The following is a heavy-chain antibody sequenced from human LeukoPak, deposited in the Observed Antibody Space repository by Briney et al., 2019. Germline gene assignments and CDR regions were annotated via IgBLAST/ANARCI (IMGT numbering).Heavy chain of an antibody. D-gene: IGHD6-19*01. CDR1: GYTFTGYY. CDR2: SSPNSGGT. J-gene: IGHJ4*02. Sequence: VASVKVSCKASGYTFTGYYIHWVRQAPGQGLEWMGWSSPNSGGTNYAQKFQGRVTMTRDTSISTAYMELSSLRSDDTAVYYCARDLKRGYSSGRYSWGTGSSNDYWGQGTLVTVSS. CDR3: ARDLKRGYSSGRYSWGTGSSNDY. V-gene: IGHV1-2*02.